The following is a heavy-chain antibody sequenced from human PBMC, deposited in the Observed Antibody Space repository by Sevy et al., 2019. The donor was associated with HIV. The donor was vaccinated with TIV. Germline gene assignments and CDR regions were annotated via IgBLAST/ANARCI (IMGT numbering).Heavy chain of an antibody. CDR1: GYTLTEFS. CDR2: FDPGDGDAET. V-gene: IGHV1-24*01. J-gene: IGHJ4*02. CDR3: ATDTTGYHSTLDY. D-gene: IGHD3-9*01. Sequence: ASVKVSCKVSGYTLTEFSIHWVRQAPGKGLEWMGGFDPGDGDAETPYAQNFRDRLTMTADTSTDTVYMELSSLRSEDTAVYYCATDTTGYHSTLDYWGQGTLVTVSS.